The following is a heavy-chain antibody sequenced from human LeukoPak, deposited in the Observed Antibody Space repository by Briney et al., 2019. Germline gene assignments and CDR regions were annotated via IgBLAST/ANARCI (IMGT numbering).Heavy chain of an antibody. CDR1: VFTSAKYA. V-gene: IGHV3-23*01. CDR3: AKENSGKYPDY. Sequence: PGGSLRLSCTSSVFTSAKYAVNWVRQAPGKGLEWVSAITGSGGYTYYADSVKGRFTISRDDSKNTLYLQMNSLRAEDTAVYYCAKENSGKYPDYWGQGTLVTVSS. D-gene: IGHD1-26*01. J-gene: IGHJ4*02. CDR2: ITGSGGYT.